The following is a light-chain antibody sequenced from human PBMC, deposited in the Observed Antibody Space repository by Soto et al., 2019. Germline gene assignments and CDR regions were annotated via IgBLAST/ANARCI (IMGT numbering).Light chain of an antibody. CDR3: QSYDSSLSGSDVI. J-gene: IGLJ2*01. CDR1: SSNIGADYD. Sequence: QSVLTQPPSVSGAPGQRVTISCTVSSSNIGADYDVHWYQHLPGSAPKLLIYANTKRPSGVPDRFSASKSGTSASLAITGLQAADEAVYYCQSYDSSLSGSDVIFGGGTKPPS. CDR2: ANT. V-gene: IGLV1-40*01.